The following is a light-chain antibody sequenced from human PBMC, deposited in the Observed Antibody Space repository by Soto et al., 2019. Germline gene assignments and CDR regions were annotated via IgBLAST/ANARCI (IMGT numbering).Light chain of an antibody. J-gene: IGKJ4*01. V-gene: IGKV1-27*01. CDR1: QGVADH. Sequence: DIQMTQSPSSLSASVGDTVTITCRASQGVADHLAWYQQKPGGVPELLLSAAYTLESGVPSRFSGSGSKKDFTLTISNVQPGDVATYYCQEYDSVRLTFGGGTKVEVK. CDR2: AAY. CDR3: QEYDSVRLT.